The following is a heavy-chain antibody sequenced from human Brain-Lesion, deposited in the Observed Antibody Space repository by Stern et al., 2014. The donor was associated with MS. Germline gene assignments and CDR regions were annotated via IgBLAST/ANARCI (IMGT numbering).Heavy chain of an antibody. Sequence: QVQLVQSGPGLVKPSQTLSLSCTVSGGSISSGGYYWSWIRQPAGKGLEWIGRIFNSGSTRYNPSLKNRVPIEKDTSKNQFSLRLNSMTAADTAVYYCARGRVVPGFQYYATDVWGQGTTVIVSS. CDR3: ARGRVVPGFQYYATDV. D-gene: IGHD2-2*01. V-gene: IGHV4-61*02. CDR1: GGSISSGGYY. J-gene: IGHJ6*02. CDR2: IFNSGST.